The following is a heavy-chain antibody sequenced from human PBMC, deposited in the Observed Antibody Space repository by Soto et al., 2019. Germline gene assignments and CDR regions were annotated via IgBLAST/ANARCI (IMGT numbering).Heavy chain of an antibody. J-gene: IGHJ6*03. CDR2: IWYDGSNK. CDR3: ARTLKKVTSPHYYMAV. V-gene: IGHV3-33*01. Sequence: QVQLVESGGGVVQPGRSLRLSCAASGFTFSSYGMHWVRQVPGKGLEGVAVIWYDGSNKYYADSVKDRFTISRDNSKNTLYLQMNSLRAADTAVYYCARTLKKVTSPHYYMAVWGKGTTVTVSS. CDR1: GFTFSSYG. D-gene: IGHD4-17*01.